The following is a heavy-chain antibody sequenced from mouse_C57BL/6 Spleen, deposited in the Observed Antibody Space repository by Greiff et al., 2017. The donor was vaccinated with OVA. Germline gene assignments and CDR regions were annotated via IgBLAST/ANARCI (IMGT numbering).Heavy chain of an antibody. Sequence: QVQLQQPGAELVRPGSSVKLSCKASGYTFTSYWMHWVKQRPIQGLEWIGNIDPSDSETHYNQKFKDKATLTVDKSSSTAYMQRSSRTAEDSAVDYCAREGNYYGSGDYWGQGTTLTVSS. V-gene: IGHV1-52*01. D-gene: IGHD1-1*01. CDR3: AREGNYYGSGDY. J-gene: IGHJ2*01. CDR2: IDPSDSET. CDR1: GYTFTSYW.